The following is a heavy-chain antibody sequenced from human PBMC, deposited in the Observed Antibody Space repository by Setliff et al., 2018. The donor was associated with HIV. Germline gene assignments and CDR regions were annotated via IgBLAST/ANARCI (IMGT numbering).Heavy chain of an antibody. CDR1: GFTFTSYG. CDR2: IAYDGSDQ. J-gene: IGHJ6*03. V-gene: IGHV3-30*02. Sequence: GGSLRLSCATSGFTFTSYGMAWVRQAPGKGLEWVAIIAYDGSDQYYADSVKGRFTISRDNAKKSLYLQMNSLRVEDTALYYCAKEYYGSESRYYYYYYMDVWGKGTTVTVSS. D-gene: IGHD3-10*01. CDR3: AKEYYGSESRYYYYYYMDV.